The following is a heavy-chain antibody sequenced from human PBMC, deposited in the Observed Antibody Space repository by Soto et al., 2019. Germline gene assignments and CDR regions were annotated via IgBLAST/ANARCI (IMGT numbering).Heavy chain of an antibody. D-gene: IGHD5-12*01. Sequence: SVKVSCKASGGTFSSYTISWVRQAPGQGLEWMGRIIPILGIANYAQKFQGRVTITADKSTSTAYMELSSLRSEDTAVYYCARDKRWLQVAYDAFDIWGQGTMVTVSS. V-gene: IGHV1-69*04. CDR1: GGTFSSYT. J-gene: IGHJ3*02. CDR2: IIPILGIA. CDR3: ARDKRWLQVAYDAFDI.